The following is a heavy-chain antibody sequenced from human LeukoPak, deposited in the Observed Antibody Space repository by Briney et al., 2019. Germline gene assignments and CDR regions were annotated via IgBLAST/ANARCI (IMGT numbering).Heavy chain of an antibody. Sequence: PGGSLRLSCAASGFSFSGSWMSWVRQAPGKGLEWVAHIKPDESEKFYMDSVKGRFTVSRDNAKSLVFLLMNSLRAEDTAAYYCARARSYSFDIWGQGTMVTVSS. V-gene: IGHV3-7*01. J-gene: IGHJ3*02. CDR1: GFSFSGSW. CDR3: ARARSYSFDI. D-gene: IGHD5-12*01. CDR2: IKPDESEK.